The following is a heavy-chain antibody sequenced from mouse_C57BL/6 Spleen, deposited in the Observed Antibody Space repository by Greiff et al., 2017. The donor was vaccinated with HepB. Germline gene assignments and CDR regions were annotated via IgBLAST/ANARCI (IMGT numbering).Heavy chain of an antibody. Sequence: QVQLQQPGAELVKPGASVKMSCKASGYTFTSYWITWVKQRPGQGLEWIGDIYPGSGSTNYNEKFTSKATLTVDTSSSTAYMQLSSLTSEDSAVYYCAKYSNFYYAMDYWGQGTSVTVSS. CDR1: GYTFTSYW. CDR2: IYPGSGST. CDR3: AKYSNFYYAMDY. J-gene: IGHJ4*01. D-gene: IGHD2-5*01. V-gene: IGHV1-55*01.